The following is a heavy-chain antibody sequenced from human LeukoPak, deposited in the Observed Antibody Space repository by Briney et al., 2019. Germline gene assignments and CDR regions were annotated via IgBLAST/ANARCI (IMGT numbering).Heavy chain of an antibody. D-gene: IGHD6-13*01. Sequence: PGGSLGLSCAASGFTFTSYAMSWVRQAPGKGLEWVSAIIGIGGSTYYADSVKGRFTISRDNSKNTLYLQMNSLRAEDTAVYYCAKELYSSSWYWANWFDPWGQGTLVTVSS. J-gene: IGHJ5*02. CDR1: GFTFTSYA. V-gene: IGHV3-23*01. CDR2: IIGIGGST. CDR3: AKELYSSSWYWANWFDP.